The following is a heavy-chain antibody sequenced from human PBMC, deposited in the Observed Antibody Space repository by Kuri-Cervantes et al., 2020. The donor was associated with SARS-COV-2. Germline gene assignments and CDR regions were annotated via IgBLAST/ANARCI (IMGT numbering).Heavy chain of an antibody. D-gene: IGHD1-26*01. CDR3: ARDMKEGAVMGAFDI. J-gene: IGHJ3*02. V-gene: IGHV3-53*01. CDR1: GFPVSSNY. Sequence: GESLKISCGASGFPVSSNYMSWVRQAPGKGLGWVSVVYSGGGTYYANSVKGRFAISRDNSKNTLQLQMNSLRAEDTAVYYCARDMKEGAVMGAFDIWGQGTMVTVSS. CDR2: VYSGGGT.